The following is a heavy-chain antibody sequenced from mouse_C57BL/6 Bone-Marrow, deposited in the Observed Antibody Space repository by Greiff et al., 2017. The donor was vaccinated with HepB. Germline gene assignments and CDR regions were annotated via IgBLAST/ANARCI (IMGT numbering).Heavy chain of an antibody. Sequence: QVQLQHSGAELARPGASVKLSCTASGYTFTSYGISWVKQRTGQGLEWIGEIYPRSGNTYYNEKFKGKATLTADKSSSTAYMELRSLTSEDSAVYFCARWGYGYYFDYWGQGTTLTVSS. D-gene: IGHD1-1*01. CDR3: ARWGYGYYFDY. J-gene: IGHJ2*01. CDR1: GYTFTSYG. CDR2: IYPRSGNT. V-gene: IGHV1-81*01.